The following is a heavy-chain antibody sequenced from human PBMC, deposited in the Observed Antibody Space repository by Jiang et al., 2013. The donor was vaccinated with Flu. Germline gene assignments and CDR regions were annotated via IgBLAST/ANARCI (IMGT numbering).Heavy chain of an antibody. V-gene: IGHV1-18*04. CDR3: ARAVINHWNDVEEFDH. D-gene: IGHD1-1*01. J-gene: IGHJ4*02. Sequence: SGAEVKKPGASVNVPCKASGYTFATYGITWVRQAPGQGLEWMGWISADNANTNQAQKFQGRATMTTDTSTSTAYMELRSLRSDDTAVYYCARAVINHWNDVEEFDHWGQGTLVTVSS. CDR1: GYTFATYG. CDR2: ISADNANT.